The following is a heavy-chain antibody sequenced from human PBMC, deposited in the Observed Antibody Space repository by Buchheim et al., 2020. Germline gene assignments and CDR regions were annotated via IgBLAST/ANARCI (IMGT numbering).Heavy chain of an antibody. CDR1: GFTFSTYS. J-gene: IGHJ4*02. CDR3: GSSQDYDGSGRDY. CDR2: ISSSSSYI. D-gene: IGHD3-22*01. Sequence: EVQLVESGGGLVKPGGSLRLSCAASGFTFSTYSMNWVRQAPGKGLEWVSSISSSSSYIYYAASVKGRFTISRDNANNSLYLQMNSLRAEDTAVYYCGSSQDYDGSGRDYWGQGTL. V-gene: IGHV3-21*01.